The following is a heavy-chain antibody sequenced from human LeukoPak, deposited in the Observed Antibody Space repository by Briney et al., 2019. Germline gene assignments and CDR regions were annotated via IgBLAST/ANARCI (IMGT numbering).Heavy chain of an antibody. CDR2: INPNSGGT. Sequence: ASVKVSCKASRYTFTDYYMHWVRQATGPGLEWMGWINPNSGGTDYAQKFQGRVTLIRDTSISTAYMELSRLTSDDTAVYYCARGRYCGETTCSDFDSWGQGTLVTVSS. D-gene: IGHD2-21*01. J-gene: IGHJ4*02. CDR3: ARGRYCGETTCSDFDS. CDR1: RYTFTDYY. V-gene: IGHV1-2*02.